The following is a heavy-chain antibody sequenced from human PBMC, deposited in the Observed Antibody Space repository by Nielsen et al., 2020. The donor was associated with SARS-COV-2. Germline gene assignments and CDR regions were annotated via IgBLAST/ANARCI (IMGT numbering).Heavy chain of an antibody. V-gene: IGHV3-48*03. CDR3: AKADAFDI. Sequence: GGSLGLSCAASGFTFSSYEMNWVRQAPGKGLEWVSSISSSGSSIYYADSVKGRFTISRDNAKNSLYLQMNSLRAEDTALYYCAKADAFDIWGQGTMVTVSS. J-gene: IGHJ3*02. CDR1: GFTFSSYE. CDR2: ISSSGSSI.